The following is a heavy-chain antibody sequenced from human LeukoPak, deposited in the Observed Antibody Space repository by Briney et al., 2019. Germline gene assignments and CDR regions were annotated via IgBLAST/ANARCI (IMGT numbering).Heavy chain of an antibody. Sequence: ASVKVSCKASGYTFTSYGISWVRQAPGQGLEWMGWIGAYNGNTNYAQKLQGRVTMTTDTSTSTAYMELRSLRSDDTAVYYCARVVPAAIRNWFDPWGQGTLVTVSS. V-gene: IGHV1-18*01. CDR3: ARVVPAAIRNWFDP. CDR1: GYTFTSYG. J-gene: IGHJ5*02. D-gene: IGHD2-2*01. CDR2: IGAYNGNT.